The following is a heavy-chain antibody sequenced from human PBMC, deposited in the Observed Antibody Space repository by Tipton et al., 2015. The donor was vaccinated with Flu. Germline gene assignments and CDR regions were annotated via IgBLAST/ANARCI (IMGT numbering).Heavy chain of an antibody. J-gene: IGHJ4*02. D-gene: IGHD2-2*01. CDR3: ARDPSLGMPDYFDY. Sequence: TLSLTCTVSGGSISSYYWSWIRQPPGKGLEWIGNIYQTGNTYYNPSLTSRVTIAVDTSKNQFSLQLRSVTAADTAVYYCARDPSLGMPDYFDYWGQGTLVTASS. V-gene: IGHV4-59*12. CDR2: IYQTGNT. CDR1: GGSISSYY.